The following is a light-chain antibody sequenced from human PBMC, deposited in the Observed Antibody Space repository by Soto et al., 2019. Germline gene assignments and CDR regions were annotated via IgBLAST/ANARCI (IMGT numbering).Light chain of an antibody. Sequence: SALTRPASVSVSPGQSITISCTGTSSDVGGYNYVSWYQQHPGKAPKLMIYEVSNRPSGVSNRFSGSKSGNTASLTISGLQAEDEADYYCILYTSTSTPYVFGPSPKVTV. CDR3: ILYTSTSTPYV. V-gene: IGLV2-14*01. CDR2: EVS. J-gene: IGLJ1*01. CDR1: SSDVGGYNY.